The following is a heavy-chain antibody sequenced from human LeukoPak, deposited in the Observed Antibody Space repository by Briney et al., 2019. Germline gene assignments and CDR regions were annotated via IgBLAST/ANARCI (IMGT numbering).Heavy chain of an antibody. CDR1: GFTFSSYA. Sequence: GRSLRLSCAASGFTFSSYAMHWVRQAPGKGLEWVAVISYDGSNKYYADSVKGRFTISRDNSKNTLYLQMNSLRAEDTAVYYCARDSRRSGSYHYWGQGTLVTVSS. CDR2: ISYDGSNK. CDR3: ARDSRRSGSYHY. J-gene: IGHJ4*02. D-gene: IGHD1-26*01. V-gene: IGHV3-30*04.